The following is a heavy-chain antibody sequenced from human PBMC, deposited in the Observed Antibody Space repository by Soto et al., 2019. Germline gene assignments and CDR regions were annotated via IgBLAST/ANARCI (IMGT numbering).Heavy chain of an antibody. D-gene: IGHD3-22*01. CDR3: VRDYYDSRRDYYFDY. Sequence: SVKVSCKASGGTFSSYAISWVRQAPGQGLEWMGGIIPIFGTANYAQKFQGRVTITADESTSTAYMELSSLRSEDTAVYYCVRDYYDSRRDYYFDYWGQGTLVTVSS. CDR1: GGTFSSYA. J-gene: IGHJ4*02. CDR2: IIPIFGTA. V-gene: IGHV1-69*13.